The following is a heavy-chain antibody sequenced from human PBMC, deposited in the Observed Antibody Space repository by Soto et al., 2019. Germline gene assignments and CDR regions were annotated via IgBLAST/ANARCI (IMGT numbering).Heavy chain of an antibody. J-gene: IGHJ6*02. D-gene: IGHD1-26*01. Sequence: EVQLLESGGGLVQPGGSLRLSCAASGFTFSSYAMSWVRQAPGKGLEWVSDISGSGGITDYADSVKGRFTISRDNSKNTLYLQMNSLRAEDTAVYYCAKVNRGGGSYMVYYYGMDVWGQGTTVTVSS. CDR3: AKVNRGGGSYMVYYYGMDV. CDR1: GFTFSSYA. V-gene: IGHV3-23*01. CDR2: ISGSGGIT.